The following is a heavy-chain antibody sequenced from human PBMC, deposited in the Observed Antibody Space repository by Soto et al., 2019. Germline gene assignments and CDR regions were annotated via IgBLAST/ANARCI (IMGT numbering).Heavy chain of an antibody. J-gene: IGHJ4*02. D-gene: IGHD6-6*01. CDR2: ISYDGSNK. CDR3: AKDVRDSSASGVDY. CDR1: GFTFSSYG. V-gene: IGHV3-30*18. Sequence: QVQLVESGGGVVQPGRSLRLSCAASGFTFSSYGMHWVRQAPGKGLEWVAVISYDGSNKYYADSVKGRFTISRDNSKNTLSLQMNSLRAEYTAVYYWAKDVRDSSASGVDYWGQGTLVTVSS.